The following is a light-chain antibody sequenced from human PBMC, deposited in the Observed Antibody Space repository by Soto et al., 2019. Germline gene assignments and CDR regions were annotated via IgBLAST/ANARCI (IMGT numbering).Light chain of an antibody. J-gene: IGKJ2*01. CDR2: GAS. Sequence: EIVLTQAPGTLSLSPGERATLSCRASQSVSSYLAWYQQKLGQAPRLLIYGASSRATGIPDRFSGSGSGTDFPLTISRLEREDFAVYSCQQYGSSPYTFGKGTKLEI. V-gene: IGKV3-20*01. CDR1: QSVSSY. CDR3: QQYGSSPYT.